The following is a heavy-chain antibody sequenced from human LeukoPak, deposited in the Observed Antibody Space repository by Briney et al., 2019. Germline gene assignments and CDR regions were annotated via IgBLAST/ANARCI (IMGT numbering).Heavy chain of an antibody. D-gene: IGHD5-18*01. J-gene: IGHJ3*02. Sequence: SETLSLTCTVSGGSISSYYWSWIRQPPGKGLEWIGYIYYSGSTNYNPSLKSRVTISVDRSKNQFSLKLSSVTAADTAVYYCARYSYGYGDAFDIWGQGTMVTVSS. V-gene: IGHV4-59*12. CDR2: IYYSGST. CDR1: GGSISSYY. CDR3: ARYSYGYGDAFDI.